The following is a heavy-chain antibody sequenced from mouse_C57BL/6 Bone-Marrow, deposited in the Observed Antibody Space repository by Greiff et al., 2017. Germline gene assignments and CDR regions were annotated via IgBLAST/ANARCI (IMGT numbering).Heavy chain of an antibody. D-gene: IGHD2-4*01. V-gene: IGHV14-4*01. CDR1: GFNIKDDY. CDR2: IDPENGDT. Sequence: DVQLQESGAELVRPGASVKLSCTASGFNIKDDYMHWVKQRPEQGLEWIGWIDPENGDTEYASKFQGKATITADTSSNTAYLQLSSLTSEDTAVYYCTTYDYDGWDYWGQGTTLTVSS. CDR3: TTYDYDGWDY. J-gene: IGHJ2*01.